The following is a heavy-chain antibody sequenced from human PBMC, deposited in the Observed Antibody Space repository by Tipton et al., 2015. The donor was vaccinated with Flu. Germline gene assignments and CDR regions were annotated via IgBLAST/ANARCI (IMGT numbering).Heavy chain of an antibody. D-gene: IGHD1/OR15-1a*01. CDR3: ARAGNNYYGMDV. CDR2: INTGGNT. CDR1: GFTFSSYD. Sequence: SLRLSCVASGFTFSSYDMHWVRQATGKGLEWVSAINTGGNTFYPDSVKGRFTTSRENAKNSLYLQLNSLRAGDTAVYYCARAGNNYYGMDVWGQGTTVTVPS. V-gene: IGHV3-13*01. J-gene: IGHJ6*02.